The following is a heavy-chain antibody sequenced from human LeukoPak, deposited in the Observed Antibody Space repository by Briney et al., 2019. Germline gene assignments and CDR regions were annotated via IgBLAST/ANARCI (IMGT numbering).Heavy chain of an antibody. D-gene: IGHD2-15*01. V-gene: IGHV1-58*01. CDR1: GFTFTTSA. CDR2: IVVGSGNT. J-gene: IGHJ6*02. CDR3: AAGYCSGGSCYPYYYYGMDV. Sequence: SVKVSCKASGFTFTTSAVQWVRQARGQRLEWIGWIVVGSGNTNYAQKFQERVTVIRDMSTGTAYMELSSLRSEDTAVYYCAAGYCSGGSCYPYYYYGMDVWGQGTTVTVSS.